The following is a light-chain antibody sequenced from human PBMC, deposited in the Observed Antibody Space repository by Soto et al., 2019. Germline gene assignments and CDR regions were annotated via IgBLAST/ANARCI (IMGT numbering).Light chain of an antibody. J-gene: IGKJ4*01. CDR1: QSVSSY. Sequence: EIVLTQSPATLSLSPGERATLSCRASQSVSSYLAWYQQKPGQAPRLLIYDASNRATGIPDRFSGSGSGTDFTLTISRLEPEDFAVYYCQQYGSSLFGGGTKVDIK. CDR3: QQYGSSL. CDR2: DAS. V-gene: IGKV3-20*01.